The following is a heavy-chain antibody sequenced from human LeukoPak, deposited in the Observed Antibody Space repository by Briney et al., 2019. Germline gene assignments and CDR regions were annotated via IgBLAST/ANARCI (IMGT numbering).Heavy chain of an antibody. CDR3: GRGLRPVDY. CDR1: GFTFSSYW. V-gene: IGHV3-74*01. CDR2: IKSDGSRT. Sequence: TGGSLRLSCAASGFTFSSYWMHWVRQAPGKGLVWVSHIKSDGSRTNYADSVKGRFTISRDNAKTTVYLQMNSLRVEDTAVYYCGRGLRPVDYWGQGTLVTVSS. J-gene: IGHJ4*02.